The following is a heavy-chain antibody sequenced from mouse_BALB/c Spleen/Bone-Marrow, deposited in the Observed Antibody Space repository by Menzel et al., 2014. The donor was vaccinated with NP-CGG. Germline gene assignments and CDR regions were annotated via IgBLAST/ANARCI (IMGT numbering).Heavy chain of an antibody. CDR3: TRVNEYGRAWFAY. CDR2: IYPVSGST. J-gene: IGHJ3*01. D-gene: IGHD5-2*01. V-gene: IGHV1S22*01. CDR1: GYTFTSYW. Sequence: LQQPGSELVRPGASVKLSCKASGYTFTSYWMHWVKQRPGQGLEWIGNIYPVSGSTNYDEKFKSKATLTVDTSSSPAYMQLSSLTSEDSAVYYCTRVNEYGRAWFAYWGQGTLVTVSA.